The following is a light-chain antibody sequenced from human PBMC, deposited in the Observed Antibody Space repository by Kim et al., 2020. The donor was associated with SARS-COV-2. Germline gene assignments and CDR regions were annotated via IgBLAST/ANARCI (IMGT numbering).Light chain of an antibody. CDR3: QQSGSSPYT. CDR2: DAS. V-gene: IGKV3-20*01. CDR1: QSVSSNY. J-gene: IGKJ2*01. Sequence: IVLTQSPGTLSLSPGERATLSCRASQSVSSNYLAWYQQKPGQAPRLLIYDASSRATGIPDRFSGSGSGTDFTLTISRLEPEDFAVYYCQQSGSSPYTFGQGTKLEI.